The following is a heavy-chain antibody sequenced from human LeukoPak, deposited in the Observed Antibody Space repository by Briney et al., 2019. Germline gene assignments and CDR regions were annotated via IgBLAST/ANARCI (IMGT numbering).Heavy chain of an antibody. D-gene: IGHD3-22*01. J-gene: IGHJ3*02. V-gene: IGHV1-2*02. CDR1: GYTFTGYY. CDR3: ASARYYYDSSGYYYSGLDAFDI. Sequence: ASVKVSCKASGYTFTGYYMHWARQAPGQGLEWMGWINPNSGGTNYAQKFQGGVTMTRDTSISTAYMELSRLRSDDTAVYYCASARYYYDSSGYYYSGLDAFDIWGQGTMVTVSS. CDR2: INPNSGGT.